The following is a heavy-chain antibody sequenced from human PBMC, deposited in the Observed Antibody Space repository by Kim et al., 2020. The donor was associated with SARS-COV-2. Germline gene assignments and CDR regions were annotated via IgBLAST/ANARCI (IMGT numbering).Heavy chain of an antibody. D-gene: IGHD3-10*01. J-gene: IGHJ4*02. CDR3: ARGRGSGRCLDY. V-gene: IGHV4-31*03. Sequence: TLSLTCTVSGGSISSGGYYWSWIRQHPGKGLEWIGYIYYSGSTYYNPSLKSRVTISVDTSKNQFSLKLSSVTAADTAVYYCARGRGSGRCLDYWGQGTLVTVSS. CDR2: IYYSGST. CDR1: GGSISSGGYY.